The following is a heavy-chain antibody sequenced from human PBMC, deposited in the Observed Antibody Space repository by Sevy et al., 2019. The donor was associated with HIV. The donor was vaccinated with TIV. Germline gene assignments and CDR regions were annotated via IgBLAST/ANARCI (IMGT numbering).Heavy chain of an antibody. D-gene: IGHD6-19*01. Sequence: ASVKVSCKASGGTFSSYAISWVRQAPGQGLEWMGGIIPIFGTANYAQKFQGRVTITADESTSTAYMELRGLRSEDTAVYYCARASYTGLHSSGWYRLYYYGMDVWGQGTTVTVSS. J-gene: IGHJ6*02. CDR1: GGTFSSYA. CDR2: IIPIFGTA. V-gene: IGHV1-69*13. CDR3: ARASYTGLHSSGWYRLYYYGMDV.